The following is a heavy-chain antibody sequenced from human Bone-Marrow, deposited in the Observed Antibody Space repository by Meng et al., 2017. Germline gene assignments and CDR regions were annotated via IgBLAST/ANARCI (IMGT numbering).Heavy chain of an antibody. J-gene: IGHJ4*02. CDR1: GGPIISYY. V-gene: IGHV4-4*07. CDR3: ARGGYDYVWGSYRYTGYFDY. D-gene: IGHD3-16*02. Sequence: SETLSLTCTVSGGPIISYYWSWIRQPAGKGLEWIGRIYTSGSTNYNPSLKSRVTMSVDTSKNQFSLKLSSVTAADTAVYYCARGGYDYVWGSYRYTGYFDYWGQGTLVTVSS. CDR2: IYTSGST.